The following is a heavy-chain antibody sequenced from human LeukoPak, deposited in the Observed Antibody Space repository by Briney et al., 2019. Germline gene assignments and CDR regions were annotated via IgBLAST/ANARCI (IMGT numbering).Heavy chain of an antibody. CDR3: ARHGPYLGRLGWFDP. D-gene: IGHD1-26*01. J-gene: IGHJ5*02. CDR2: IYYTGST. CDR1: GGSISSYY. Sequence: KPSETLSLTCTVSGGSISSYYWSWIRQPPGKGLEWIGYIYYTGSTNYNPSLKSRVTISVETSKNQFSLNLSSVTAADTAVYYCARHGPYLGRLGWFDPWGQGTLVTVSS. V-gene: IGHV4-59*08.